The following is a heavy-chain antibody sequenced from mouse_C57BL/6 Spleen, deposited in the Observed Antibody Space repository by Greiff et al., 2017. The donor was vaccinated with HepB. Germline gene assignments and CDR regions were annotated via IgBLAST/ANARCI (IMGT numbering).Heavy chain of an antibody. CDR3: ARWGLRLPLYYYAMDY. CDR2: IDPSDSYT. J-gene: IGHJ4*01. V-gene: IGHV1-69*01. D-gene: IGHD3-2*02. Sequence: QVQLQQPGAELVMPGASVKLSCKASGYTFTSYWMHWVKQRPGQGLEWIGEIDPSDSYTNYNQKFKGKFTLTVDKSSSTAYMQLSSLTSEDSAVYYCARWGLRLPLYYYAMDYWGQGTSVTVSS. CDR1: GYTFTSYW.